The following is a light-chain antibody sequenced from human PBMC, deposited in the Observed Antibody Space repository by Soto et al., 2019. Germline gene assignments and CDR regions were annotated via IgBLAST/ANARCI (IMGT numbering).Light chain of an antibody. V-gene: IGKV1-9*01. CDR2: AGS. J-gene: IGKJ1*01. CDR1: QGISTY. CDR3: QQLMTYPRT. Sequence: DIQLTHSPSFLSASVGDRVTITCRASQGISTYLAWYQQKPGKAPKLLIYAGSTLQSGVPSRFSGSGSGTEFTLTISTLQPEDFATFYCQQLMTYPRTFGQGTKVDIK.